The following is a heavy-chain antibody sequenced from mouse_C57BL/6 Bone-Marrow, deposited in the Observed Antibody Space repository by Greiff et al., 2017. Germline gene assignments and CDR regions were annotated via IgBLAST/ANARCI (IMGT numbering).Heavy chain of an antibody. CDR2: IDPSDSYT. V-gene: IGHV1-69*01. Sequence: QVQLKQPGAELVMPGASVKLSCKASGYTFTSYWMHWVKQRPGQGLEWIGEIDPSDSYTNYNQKFKGKSTLTVDKSSSTAYMQLSSLTSEDSAVYYCASSYYDYDEDFDVWGTGTTVTVSS. J-gene: IGHJ1*03. CDR1: GYTFTSYW. D-gene: IGHD2-4*01. CDR3: ASSYYDYDEDFDV.